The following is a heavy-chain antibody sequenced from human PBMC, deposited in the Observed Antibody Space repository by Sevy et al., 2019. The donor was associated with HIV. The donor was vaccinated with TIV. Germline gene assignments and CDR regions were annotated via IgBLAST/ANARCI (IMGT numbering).Heavy chain of an antibody. V-gene: IGHV3-13*01. Sequence: GGSLRLSCATSGFTFSSYDMHWVRQATGKGLEWVSAIGTAGDTYYPGSVKGRFTISRENAKNSLYLQMNSLRAGDTAVYYCARGPYYYYGMDVWGQGTTVTVSS. J-gene: IGHJ6*02. CDR3: ARGPYYYYGMDV. CDR2: IGTAGDT. CDR1: GFTFSSYD.